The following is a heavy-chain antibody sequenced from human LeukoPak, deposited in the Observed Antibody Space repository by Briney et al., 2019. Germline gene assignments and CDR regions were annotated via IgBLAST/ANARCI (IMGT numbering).Heavy chain of an antibody. V-gene: IGHV4-4*09. D-gene: IGHD3-10*02. J-gene: IGHJ4*02. CDR2: IYTSGST. CDR1: GGSISSYY. CDR3: ARMFGSRKGYFDY. Sequence: SETLSLTCTVSGGSISSYYWSWIRQPPGKGLEWIGYIYTSGSTNYNPSLKSRVTISVDTSKNQFSLKLSSVTAADTAVYYCARMFGSRKGYFDYWGQGTLVTASS.